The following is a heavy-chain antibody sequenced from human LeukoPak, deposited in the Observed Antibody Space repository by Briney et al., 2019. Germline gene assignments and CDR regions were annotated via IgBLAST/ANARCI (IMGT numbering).Heavy chain of an antibody. J-gene: IGHJ4*02. CDR3: ARFSYSYGPYFDY. CDR2: IKPSGGST. CDR1: GYTFTSYG. D-gene: IGHD5-18*01. Sequence: GASVKVSCKASGYTFTSYGISWVRQAPGQGLEWMGIIKPSGGSTSYAQKFQGRVTMTRDMSTSTVYMELSSLRSEDTAVYYCARFSYSYGPYFDYWGQGTLVTVSS. V-gene: IGHV1-46*01.